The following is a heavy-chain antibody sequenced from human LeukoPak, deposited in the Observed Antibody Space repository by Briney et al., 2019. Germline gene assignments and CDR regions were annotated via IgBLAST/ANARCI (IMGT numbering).Heavy chain of an antibody. CDR3: ASRVGATGGSYFDY. D-gene: IGHD1-26*01. V-gene: IGHV3-33*01. Sequence: GGSLRLSCAASGFTFSRHGMHWVRQAPGKGLEWVALIWHDGSKKYYSDSVKGRFTISRDNSKNTLFLQMNSLRAEDTAVYYCASRVGATGGSYFDYWGQGTLVTVSS. J-gene: IGHJ4*02. CDR2: IWHDGSKK. CDR1: GFTFSRHG.